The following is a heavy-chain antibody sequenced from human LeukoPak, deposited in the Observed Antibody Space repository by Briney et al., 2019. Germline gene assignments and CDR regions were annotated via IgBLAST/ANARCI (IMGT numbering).Heavy chain of an antibody. J-gene: IGHJ5*02. CDR3: ARLYCSGGSCYGWFDP. CDR1: GGSFSGYY. D-gene: IGHD2-15*01. Sequence: SETLSLTCAVYGGSFSGYYWSWIRQPPGKGLEWMGKINHSGSTNYNPSPKSRLTITVDTSKNQFPLKLSPGTAADTAVYCCARLYCSGGSCYGWFDPWGQGTLVAVSS. CDR2: INHSGST. V-gene: IGHV4-34*01.